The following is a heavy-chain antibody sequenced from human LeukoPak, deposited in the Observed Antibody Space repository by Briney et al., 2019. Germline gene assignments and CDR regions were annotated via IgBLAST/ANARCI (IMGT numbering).Heavy chain of an antibody. Sequence: ASVKVSCKASGYPFSAHFLNWVRQALGQGLEWMGNIDTTTGNPRYAQDFTGRFVFSLDTSVSTAYLQITSLKADDTAAYYCVRGTPTPGMDYWGQGTQVTVSS. J-gene: IGHJ4*02. CDR3: VRGTPTPGMDY. CDR1: GYPFSAHF. D-gene: IGHD3-10*01. V-gene: IGHV7-4-1*02. CDR2: IDTTTGNP.